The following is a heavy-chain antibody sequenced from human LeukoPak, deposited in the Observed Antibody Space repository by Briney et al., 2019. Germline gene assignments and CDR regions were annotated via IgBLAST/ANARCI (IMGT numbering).Heavy chain of an antibody. CDR1: GFTFNSHA. Sequence: PGGSLRLSCAASGFTFNSHAMSWVRRAPGKGLEWVSAISGRADGTYYADSVRGRFTISGDNSKNTVDLQMNSLRAEDTAVFYCAKHQDYGAFDYWGQGTLVTVSS. D-gene: IGHD4-17*01. V-gene: IGHV3-23*01. CDR3: AKHQDYGAFDY. J-gene: IGHJ4*02. CDR2: ISGRADGT.